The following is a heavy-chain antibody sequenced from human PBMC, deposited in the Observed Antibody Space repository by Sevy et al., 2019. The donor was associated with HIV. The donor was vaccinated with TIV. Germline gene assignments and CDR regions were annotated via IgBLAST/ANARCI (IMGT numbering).Heavy chain of an antibody. V-gene: IGHV3-21*01. D-gene: IGHD4-17*01. CDR2: ISSGSNYI. CDR3: ARGLAHYGDYDVFDY. J-gene: IGHJ4*02. Sequence: GGFLRLSCAASGFSFNSYSMNWVRQTPGKGLEWVSSISSGSNYIYYAGSVKGRFTISRDNAKNSLYLQMNSLRAEDTAVYYCARGLAHYGDYDVFDYWGQGTLVTVSS. CDR1: GFSFNSYS.